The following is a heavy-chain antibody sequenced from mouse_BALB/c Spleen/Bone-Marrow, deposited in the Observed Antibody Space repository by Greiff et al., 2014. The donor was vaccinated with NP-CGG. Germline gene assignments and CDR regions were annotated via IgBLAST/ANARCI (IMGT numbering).Heavy chain of an antibody. CDR2: IFPGIGTT. CDR3: ARGGNYGY. CDR1: AYTFTNYW. J-gene: IGHJ2*01. V-gene: IGHV1S132*01. Sequence: QVQLQQSGAELVKPGASVKLSCKTSAYTFTNYWIQWVKQRPGQGLGWIGEIFPGIGTTYYNEKFKGKATLTIDTSSSTAYMQLSSLASEDSAVYFCARGGNYGYWGQGTTLTVSS. D-gene: IGHD2-1*01.